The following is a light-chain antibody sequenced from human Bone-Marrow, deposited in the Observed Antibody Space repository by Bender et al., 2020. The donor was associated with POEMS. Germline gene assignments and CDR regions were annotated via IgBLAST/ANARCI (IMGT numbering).Light chain of an antibody. Sequence: QSALTQPPSASGSPGQSVTISCTGTGSDIGGYNPVFWYQQHPGKAPRLLISAVSRRPSGVPDRFSGSKSGNTASLTVSGLQADDEAYYYCSSYAGYNNFVFGGGTKLTVL. CDR2: AVS. CDR1: GSDIGGYNP. CDR3: SSYAGYNNFV. V-gene: IGLV2-8*01. J-gene: IGLJ2*01.